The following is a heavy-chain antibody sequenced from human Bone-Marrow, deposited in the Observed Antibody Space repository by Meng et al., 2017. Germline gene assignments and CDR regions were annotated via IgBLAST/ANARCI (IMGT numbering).Heavy chain of an antibody. CDR3: ARSYDSSGYYYEYYFDY. D-gene: IGHD3-22*01. J-gene: IGHJ4*02. Sequence: GESLKISCAASGFTVSSNYISWVRQAPGKGLEWVSVIYSGGSTYYADSMKGRFTISRDNSKNTLYLQLNSLRSEDTAVYYCARSYDSSGYYYEYYFDYWGQRTLVTVSS. CDR1: GFTVSSNY. CDR2: IYSGGST. V-gene: IGHV3-66*02.